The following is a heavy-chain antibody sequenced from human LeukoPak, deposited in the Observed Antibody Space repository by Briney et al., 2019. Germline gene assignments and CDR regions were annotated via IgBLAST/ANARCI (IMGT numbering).Heavy chain of an antibody. D-gene: IGHD6-19*01. J-gene: IGHJ4*02. V-gene: IGHV1-46*01. CDR3: ARSHSNGWCDY. CDR1: GYIFTTYY. Sequence: ASVKVSCKASGYIFTTYYMHWVRQAPGQGLEWMGKINPSGGTTNYAQKFQGRVTVTRDTSTSTVYMELSSLRCEDTAVYYCARSHSNGWCDYWGQGTLVTVSS. CDR2: INPSGGTT.